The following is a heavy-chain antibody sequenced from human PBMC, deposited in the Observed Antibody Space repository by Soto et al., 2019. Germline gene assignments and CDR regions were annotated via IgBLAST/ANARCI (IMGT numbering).Heavy chain of an antibody. Sequence: PSETLSLTCLVSGGSISSSSFYWSWIRQPPGKGLEWIGSVFYSGSTYYKLSLESRVTIYVEISKNQFSLSLRSVTPADTAVYYCARQLGYCSGGTCLFDSWGQGALVTVSS. CDR2: VFYSGST. J-gene: IGHJ4*02. CDR3: ARQLGYCSGGTCLFDS. CDR1: GGSISSSSFY. D-gene: IGHD2-15*01. V-gene: IGHV4-39*01.